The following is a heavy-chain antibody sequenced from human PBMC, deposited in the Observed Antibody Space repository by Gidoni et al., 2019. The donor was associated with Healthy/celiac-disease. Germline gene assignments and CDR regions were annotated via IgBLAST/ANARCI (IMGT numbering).Heavy chain of an antibody. V-gene: IGHV3-15*01. Sequence: APSGFTFSNAWMSWVRQAPGKGLAWVGRIKSKTDGGTTDYAAPVTVRFTISRDDSKNTLYLQMNSLKTEATAAYYCTTDPLLLWFGAFVGSYVFDYWGQGTLVTVSS. CDR1: GFTFSNAW. CDR3: TTDPLLLWFGAFVGSYVFDY. J-gene: IGHJ4*02. CDR2: IKSKTDGGTT. D-gene: IGHD3-10*01.